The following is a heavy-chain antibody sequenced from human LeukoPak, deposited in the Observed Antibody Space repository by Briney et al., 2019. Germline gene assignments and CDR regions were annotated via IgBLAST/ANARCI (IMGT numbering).Heavy chain of an antibody. Sequence: PGGSLRLSCTASGFTFSSYWMHWVRQAPGKGLEWVAVISYDGSNKYYADSVKGRFTISRDNSKNTLYLQMNSLRAEDTAVYYCAKDLHGSGSYLDYWGQGTLVTVSS. CDR2: ISYDGSNK. D-gene: IGHD3-10*01. J-gene: IGHJ4*02. CDR3: AKDLHGSGSYLDY. CDR1: GFTFSSYW. V-gene: IGHV3-30*18.